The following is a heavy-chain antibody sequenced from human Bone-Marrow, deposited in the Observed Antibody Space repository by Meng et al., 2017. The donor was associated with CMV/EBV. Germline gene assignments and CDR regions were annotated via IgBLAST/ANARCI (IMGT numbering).Heavy chain of an antibody. Sequence: LSLTCAASGFTFSSYWMSWVRQAPGKGLEWVANIKQDGSEKYYVDSVKGRFTISRDNAKNSLYLQMNSLRAEDTAVYYCARVKLQADAFDIWGQGTMVTVSS. CDR1: GFTFSSYW. V-gene: IGHV3-7*01. J-gene: IGHJ3*02. CDR2: IKQDGSEK. D-gene: IGHD4-23*01. CDR3: ARVKLQADAFDI.